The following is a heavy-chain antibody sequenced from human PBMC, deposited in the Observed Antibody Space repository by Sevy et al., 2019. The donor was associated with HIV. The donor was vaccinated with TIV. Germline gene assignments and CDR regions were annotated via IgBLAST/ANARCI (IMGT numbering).Heavy chain of an antibody. CDR1: GYTFTNYY. CDR3: GRRSPRGGFDS. J-gene: IGHJ4*02. D-gene: IGHD3-16*01. Sequence: ASVKVSCKASGYTFTNYYMHWVRQAPGQGLEWMGIINPSDVSTVYAQKFQGRVTMTRDTSTSTVYMELSSLRSDDTAVYYCGRRSPRGGFDSWGQGALVTVSS. V-gene: IGHV1-46*03. CDR2: INPSDVST.